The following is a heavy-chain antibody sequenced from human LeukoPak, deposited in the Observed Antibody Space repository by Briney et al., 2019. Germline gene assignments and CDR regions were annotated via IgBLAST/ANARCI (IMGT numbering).Heavy chain of an antibody. CDR1: GFTFSSYG. Sequence: GGSLRLSCAASGFTFSSYGMSWVRQAPGKGLEWVSAISGSGGSTYYADSVKGRFTISRDNSKNTLYLQMNSLRAEDTAVYYCAKPKNIGYCSGGSCYYFDYWGQGTLVTVPS. V-gene: IGHV3-23*01. J-gene: IGHJ4*02. D-gene: IGHD2-15*01. CDR3: AKPKNIGYCSGGSCYYFDY. CDR2: ISGSGGST.